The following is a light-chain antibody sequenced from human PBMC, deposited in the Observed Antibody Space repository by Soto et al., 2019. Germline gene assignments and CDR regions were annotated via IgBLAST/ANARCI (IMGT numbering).Light chain of an antibody. CDR1: QSVSSN. V-gene: IGKV3-15*01. CDR3: QQYNNWPRT. CDR2: GAS. Sequence: DIVLTQSPGTLSLSPGERATLSCRASQSVSSNLAWYQQKPGQAPRLLIYGASTRDTGIPARFSGSGSGTEFTLTISSLLSEDFAVYHCQQYNNWPRTFGQGTKVDIK. J-gene: IGKJ1*01.